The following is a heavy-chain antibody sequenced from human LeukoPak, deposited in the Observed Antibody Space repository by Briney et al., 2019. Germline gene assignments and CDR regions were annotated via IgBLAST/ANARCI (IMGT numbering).Heavy chain of an antibody. D-gene: IGHD6-19*01. CDR1: GFTFSTYT. Sequence: GGSLRLSCAASGFTFSTYTLHWSRQAPGKGLDWVAVMSYDVINEFYADSVKGRFTISRDNSKNTLYLQINSLRAEDTAVYYCAREYISGWYDYWGQGTLVTVSS. V-gene: IGHV3-30*04. J-gene: IGHJ4*02. CDR2: MSYDVINE. CDR3: AREYISGWYDY.